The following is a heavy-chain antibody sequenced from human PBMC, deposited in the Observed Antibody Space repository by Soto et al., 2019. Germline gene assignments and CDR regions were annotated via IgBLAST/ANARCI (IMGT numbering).Heavy chain of an antibody. J-gene: IGHJ4*02. D-gene: IGHD2-2*02. Sequence: PGGSLRLSCAATGFTFSSYAMGWVRQAPGKGLEWVSGISVSSGSTYYADSVKGRFAISRDNSKNTLYLQMNSLRAEDTAVYYCAKLSTSCYRCHDYGDYDTDYWGQGTLVTVSS. CDR3: AKLSTSCYRCHDYGDYDTDY. CDR1: GFTFSSYA. V-gene: IGHV3-23*01. CDR2: ISVSSGST.